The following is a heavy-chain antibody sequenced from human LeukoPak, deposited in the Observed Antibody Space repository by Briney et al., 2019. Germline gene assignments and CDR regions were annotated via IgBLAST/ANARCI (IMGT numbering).Heavy chain of an antibody. CDR2: ISAYNGNT. Sequence: GASVKVSCKASGYTFTSYGIGWVRQAPGQGREGRGWISAYNGNTNYAQKLQGRVTMSTDTSTSTAYMELRSLISDDTAVYFCARGGRYYDVLPGKDFWGQGTLVTVSS. CDR1: GYTFTSYG. D-gene: IGHD3-9*01. CDR3: ARGGRYYDVLPGKDF. V-gene: IGHV1-18*04. J-gene: IGHJ4*02.